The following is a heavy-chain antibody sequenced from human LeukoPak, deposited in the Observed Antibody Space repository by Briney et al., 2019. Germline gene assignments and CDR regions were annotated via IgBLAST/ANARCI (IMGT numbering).Heavy chain of an antibody. Sequence: GGSLRLSCAASGFTFRSYNMNWVRQAPGKGLEWVSSISSSSSYIYYADSVKDRFTTSRDNAKNSLYLQMNSLRAEDTAVYYCARAGSSGWYVDYWGQGTLVTVSS. D-gene: IGHD6-19*01. CDR1: GFTFRSYN. CDR2: ISSSSSYI. V-gene: IGHV3-21*01. J-gene: IGHJ4*02. CDR3: ARAGSSGWYVDY.